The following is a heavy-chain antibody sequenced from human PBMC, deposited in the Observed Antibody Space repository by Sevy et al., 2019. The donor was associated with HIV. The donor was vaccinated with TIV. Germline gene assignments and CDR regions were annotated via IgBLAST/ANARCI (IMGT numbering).Heavy chain of an antibody. J-gene: IGHJ4*02. CDR3: AREGCTKPHDY. D-gene: IGHD2-8*01. V-gene: IGHV3-23*01. CDR1: GFTFSKYS. CDR2: LSFGCGEI. Sequence: GGSLRLSCAASGFTFSKYSMSWVRQPPGKGLEWVSTLSFGCGEINYADSVKGRFTISRDNSKSSVYLQMNKLRPEDMAVYYCAREGCTKPHDYWGQGTLVTVSS.